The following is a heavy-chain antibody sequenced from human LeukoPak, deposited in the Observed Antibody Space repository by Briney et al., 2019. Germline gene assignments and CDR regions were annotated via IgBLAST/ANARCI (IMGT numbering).Heavy chain of an antibody. CDR1: GFTFSSYG. J-gene: IGHJ3*02. CDR2: ISYDGSNK. V-gene: IGHV3-30*18. CDR3: AKDLVPAAIRPDAFDI. D-gene: IGHD2-2*02. Sequence: GGSLRLSCAASGFTFSSYGMHWVRQAPGKGLEWVAVISYDGSNKYYADSVKGRFTISRDNSKNTLYLQMNSLRAEDTAVYYCAKDLVPAAIRPDAFDIWGQGTMVTVS.